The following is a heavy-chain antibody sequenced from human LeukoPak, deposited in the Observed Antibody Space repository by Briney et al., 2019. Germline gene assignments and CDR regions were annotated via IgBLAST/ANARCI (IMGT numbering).Heavy chain of an antibody. J-gene: IGHJ3*02. CDR3: ARTTTYYYGSGISYGAFDI. CDR1: GGTFSSYA. CDR2: IIPIFGTA. Sequence: SVKVSCKASGGTFSSYAISWVRQAPGQGLEWMGGIIPIFGTANYAQKFQGRVTITADESTSTAYMELSSLRSEDTAVYYCARTTTYYYGSGISYGAFDIWGQGTMVTVSS. D-gene: IGHD3-10*01. V-gene: IGHV1-69*13.